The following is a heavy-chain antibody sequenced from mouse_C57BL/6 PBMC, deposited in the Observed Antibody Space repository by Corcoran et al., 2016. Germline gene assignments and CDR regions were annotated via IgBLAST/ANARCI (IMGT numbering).Heavy chain of an antibody. J-gene: IGHJ4*01. V-gene: IGHV9-3*01. Sequence: IQLVQSGPELKKPGETVKISCKASGYTFTTYGMSWVKQAPGKGLKWMGWINTYSGVPTYADDFKGRFAFSLETSASTAYLQINNLKNDDTATYFCARRTTDAMDYWGQGTSVTVSS. D-gene: IGHD1-1*01. CDR3: ARRTTDAMDY. CDR2: INTYSGVP. CDR1: GYTFTTYG.